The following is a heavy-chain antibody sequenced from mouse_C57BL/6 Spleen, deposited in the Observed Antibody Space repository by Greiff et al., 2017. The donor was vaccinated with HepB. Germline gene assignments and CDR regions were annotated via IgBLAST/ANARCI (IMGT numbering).Heavy chain of an antibody. J-gene: IGHJ2*01. V-gene: IGHV1-15*01. CDR1: GYTFTDYE. CDR3: TILFD. CDR2: IDPETGGT. Sequence: VNVVESGAELVRPGASVTLSCKASGYTFTDYEMHWVKQTPVHGLEWIGAIDPETGGTAYNQKFKGKAILTADKSSSTAYMELRSLTSEDSAVYYCTILFDWGQGTTLTVSS.